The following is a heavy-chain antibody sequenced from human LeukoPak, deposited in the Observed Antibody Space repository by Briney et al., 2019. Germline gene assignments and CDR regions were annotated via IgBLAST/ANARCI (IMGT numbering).Heavy chain of an antibody. D-gene: IGHD3-9*01. CDR2: ISDDGNNK. CDR1: GFNFRIYA. V-gene: IGHV3-30*09. J-gene: IGHJ3*02. Sequence: GRSLGLSCAASGFNFRIYAMHWVRQAPGKGLEWVAVISDDGNNKYYADSVKGRFAISRDNSRNTFYLQMDSLRAEDTAVYYCARDQDGYDILTGGAFDIWGQGTMVTVSS. CDR3: ARDQDGYDILTGGAFDI.